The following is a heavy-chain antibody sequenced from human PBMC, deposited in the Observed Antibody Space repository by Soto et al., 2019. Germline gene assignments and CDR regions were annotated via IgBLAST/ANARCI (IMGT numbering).Heavy chain of an antibody. CDR1: GFTVSSNY. V-gene: IGHV3-66*01. D-gene: IGHD3-10*01. J-gene: IGHJ6*02. CDR3: ARAQLLWFGELLSPSADGMDV. CDR2: IYSGGST. Sequence: PGGPLRLSCAASGFTVSSNYMSWVRQAPGKGLEWVSVIYSGGSTYYADSVKGRFTISRDNSKNTLYLQMNSLRAEDTAVYYCARAQLLWFGELLSPSADGMDVWGQGTTVTVSS.